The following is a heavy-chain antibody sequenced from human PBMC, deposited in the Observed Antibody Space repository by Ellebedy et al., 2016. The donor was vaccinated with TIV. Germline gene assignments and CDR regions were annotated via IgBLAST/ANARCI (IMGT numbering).Heavy chain of an antibody. V-gene: IGHV4-4*02. Sequence: MPSETLSLTCAVSGGSISSSNWWSWVRQPPGKGLEWIGEIYHSGSTNYNPSLKSRVTISVDKSKNQFSLKLSSVTAADTAVYYCARHPRSAYYYYGMDVWGQGTTVTVSS. CDR2: IYHSGST. D-gene: IGHD3-3*01. CDR1: GGSISSSNW. CDR3: ARHPRSAYYYYGMDV. J-gene: IGHJ6*02.